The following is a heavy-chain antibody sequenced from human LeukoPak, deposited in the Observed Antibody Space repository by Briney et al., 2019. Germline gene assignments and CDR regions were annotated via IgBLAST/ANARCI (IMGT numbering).Heavy chain of an antibody. CDR2: IYYSGST. J-gene: IGHJ5*02. V-gene: IGHV4-59*12. Sequence: SETLSLTCTVSGGSISSYYWSWIRQPPGKGLEWIGYIYYSGSTNYNPSLKSRVTISVDTSKNQFSLKLSSVTAADTAVYYCARLGQWNWFDPWGQGTLVTVSS. CDR3: ARLGQWNWFDP. CDR1: GGSISSYY. D-gene: IGHD6-19*01.